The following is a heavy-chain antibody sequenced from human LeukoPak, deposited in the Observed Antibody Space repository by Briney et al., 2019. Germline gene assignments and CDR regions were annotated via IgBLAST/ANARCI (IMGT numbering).Heavy chain of an antibody. V-gene: IGHV3-21*01. CDR3: ARSGYSYGLYFDY. J-gene: IGHJ4*02. CDR2: ISSSSSYI. Sequence: GGSLRLSCAASGFTFSSYSMNWVRQAPGKGLEWVSSISSSSSYIYYADSVKGRFTISRDNAKNSLYLQMNSLRAEDTAVYYCARSGYSYGLYFDYWGQGTLVTVSS. D-gene: IGHD5-18*01. CDR1: GFTFSSYS.